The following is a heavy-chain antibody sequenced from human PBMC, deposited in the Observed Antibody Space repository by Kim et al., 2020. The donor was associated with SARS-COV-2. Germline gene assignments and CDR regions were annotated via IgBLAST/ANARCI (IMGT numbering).Heavy chain of an antibody. J-gene: IGHJ6*02. CDR2: ISYDGSNK. CDR1: GFTFSSYA. V-gene: IGHV3-30*04. CDR3: AAAAVVTPYGMDV. D-gene: IGHD2-15*01. Sequence: GGSLRLSCAASGFTFSSYAMHWVRQAPGKGLEWVAVISYDGSNKYYADSVKGRFTISRDNSKNTLYLQMNSLRAEDTAVYYCAAAAVVTPYGMDVWGQGTTVTVSS.